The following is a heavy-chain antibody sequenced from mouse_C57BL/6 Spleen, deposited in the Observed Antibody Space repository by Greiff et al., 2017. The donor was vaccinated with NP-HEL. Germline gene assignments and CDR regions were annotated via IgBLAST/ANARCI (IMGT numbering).Heavy chain of an antibody. CDR2: IWSGGST. J-gene: IGHJ3*01. CDR1: GFSLTSYG. Sequence: QVQLKESGPGLVQPSQSLSITCTVSGFSLTSYGVHWVRQSPGKGLEWLGVIWSGGSTDYNVAFISRLSISKDNSKSQVFFKMNSLQADDTAIYYCAGDGYYASWFAYWGQGTLVTVSA. D-gene: IGHD2-3*01. V-gene: IGHV2-2*01. CDR3: AGDGYYASWFAY.